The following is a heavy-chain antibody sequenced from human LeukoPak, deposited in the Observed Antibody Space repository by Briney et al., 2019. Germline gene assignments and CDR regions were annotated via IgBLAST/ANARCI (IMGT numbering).Heavy chain of an antibody. CDR1: GFTVSSNY. CDR2: IYSGGST. J-gene: IGHJ4*02. V-gene: IGHV3-66*01. CDR3: TTKRGHSYGYAD. Sequence: GGSLRLSCAASGFTVSSNYMSWVRQAPGKGLEWLSVIYSGGSTYYADSVKGRFTISRDNSKNTLYLQMNSLRAEDTAVYYCTTKRGHSYGYADWGQGTLVTVSS. D-gene: IGHD5-18*01.